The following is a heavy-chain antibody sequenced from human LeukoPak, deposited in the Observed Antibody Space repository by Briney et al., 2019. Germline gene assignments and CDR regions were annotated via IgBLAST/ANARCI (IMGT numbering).Heavy chain of an antibody. CDR2: ISYDGRNK. Sequence: GGSLRLSCAASGFTFSNYAMNWVRQAPGKGLEWVAVISYDGRNKYYADSVKGRFTISRDNSKNTLYLQMNSLRPEDTAVYHCAKGQRYSYYYGMDVWGQGTTVTVSS. CDR1: GFTFSNYA. CDR3: AKGQRYSYYYGMDV. J-gene: IGHJ6*02. V-gene: IGHV3-30*04.